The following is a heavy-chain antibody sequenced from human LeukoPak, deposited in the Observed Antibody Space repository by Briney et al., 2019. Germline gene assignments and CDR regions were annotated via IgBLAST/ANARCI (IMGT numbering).Heavy chain of an antibody. CDR1: GSTFSRYW. Sequence: GGSLRLSCAVSGSTFSRYWMSWVRQAPGKGLEWVSSVSNSGDYIHYADSVKGRFTISRDNSKNSLYLQMNSLRAEDTAVYYCARALIGYYFDYWGQGTLVTVSS. CDR2: VSNSGDYI. V-gene: IGHV3-21*06. J-gene: IGHJ4*02. D-gene: IGHD2-8*01. CDR3: ARALIGYYFDY.